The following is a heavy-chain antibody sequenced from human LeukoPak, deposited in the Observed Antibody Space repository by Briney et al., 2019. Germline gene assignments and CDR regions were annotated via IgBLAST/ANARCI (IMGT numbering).Heavy chain of an antibody. D-gene: IGHD2-21*02. V-gene: IGHV3-23*01. Sequence: PGGSLRLSCAASGFTFSSYAMSWVRQAPGKGLEWVSAISGSGGSTYYADSVKGRFTISRDNSKNTLYLQMNSLRAEDTAVYYCAKGFSAYCGGDCYSDYWGQGTLVTVSS. CDR2: ISGSGGST. J-gene: IGHJ4*02. CDR3: AKGFSAYCGGDCYSDY. CDR1: GFTFSSYA.